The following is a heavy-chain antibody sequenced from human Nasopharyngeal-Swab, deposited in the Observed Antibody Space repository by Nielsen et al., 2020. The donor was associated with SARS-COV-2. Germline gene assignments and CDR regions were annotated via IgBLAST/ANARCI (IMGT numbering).Heavy chain of an antibody. CDR3: ARGSLITYSIDY. V-gene: IGHV1-3*01. D-gene: IGHD3-22*01. J-gene: IGHJ4*02. CDR2: INAGNGNT. Sequence: ASVKVSCKASGYTFTGYYMHWVRQAPGQGLEWMGWINAGNGNTKYSQKFQGRVTITRDTSASTAYMELSSLRSEDTAVYYCARGSLITYSIDYWGQGTLVTVSS. CDR1: GYTFTGYY.